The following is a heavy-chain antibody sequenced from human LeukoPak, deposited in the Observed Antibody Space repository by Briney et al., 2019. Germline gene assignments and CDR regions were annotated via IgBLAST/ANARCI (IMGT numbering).Heavy chain of an antibody. Sequence: GGSLRLSCAASGFTFSSYEMNWVRQAPGKGLEWVSYIRSSGSTIYYADSVKGRFTISRDNAKNSLYLQMNSLRAEDTAVYYCARRSSRSFDYWGQGTLVTVSS. D-gene: IGHD2-2*01. J-gene: IGHJ4*02. V-gene: IGHV3-48*03. CDR1: GFTFSSYE. CDR2: IRSSGSTI. CDR3: ARRSSRSFDY.